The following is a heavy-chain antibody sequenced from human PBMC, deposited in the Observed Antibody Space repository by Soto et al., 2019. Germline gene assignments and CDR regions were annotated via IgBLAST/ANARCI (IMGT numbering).Heavy chain of an antibody. CDR2: TYYRSKWYD. Sequence: SQTLSLTCAISVDSVSSNSASWNWIRQSPSRGLEWLGRTYYRSKWYDDYAVSVKTRITINPDSSKNQFSLQLDSVTPEDTSLYYCARDTSISSNQNYFDCWGQGTLVTVSS. CDR1: VDSVSSNSAS. CDR3: ARDTSISSNQNYFDC. V-gene: IGHV6-1*01. J-gene: IGHJ4*02. D-gene: IGHD6-6*01.